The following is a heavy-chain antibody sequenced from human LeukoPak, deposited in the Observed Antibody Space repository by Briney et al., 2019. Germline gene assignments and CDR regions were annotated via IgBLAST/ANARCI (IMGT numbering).Heavy chain of an antibody. Sequence: GGSLRLSCAASGFTFSDYYMSWIRQAPGKGLEWVSYISSSSSYTNYADSVKGRFTISRDNAKNSLYLQMNSFRAEDTAVYYCARGFLWFGELLYPAPFDYWGQGTLVTVSS. CDR3: ARGFLWFGELLYPAPFDY. D-gene: IGHD3-10*01. J-gene: IGHJ4*02. CDR2: ISSSSSYT. V-gene: IGHV3-11*06. CDR1: GFTFSDYY.